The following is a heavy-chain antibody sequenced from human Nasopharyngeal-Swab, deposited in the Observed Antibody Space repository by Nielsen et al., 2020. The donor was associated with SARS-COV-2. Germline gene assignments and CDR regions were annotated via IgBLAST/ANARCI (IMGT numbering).Heavy chain of an antibody. Sequence: GESLKISCAASGFTFSSYAMSWVRQAPGKGLEWVSVIHNDGNTYYGDSVKGKFTISRDNSKNTLYLQMDSLRAEDTAVYYCASLARDYWGQGTLVTVSS. CDR1: GFTFSSYA. CDR2: IHNDGNT. J-gene: IGHJ4*02. CDR3: ASLARDY. V-gene: IGHV3-66*01.